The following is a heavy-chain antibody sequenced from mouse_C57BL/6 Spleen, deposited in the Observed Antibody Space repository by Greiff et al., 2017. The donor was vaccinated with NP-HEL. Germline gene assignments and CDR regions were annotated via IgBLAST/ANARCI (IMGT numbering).Heavy chain of an antibody. CDR1: GFTFSDYG. D-gene: IGHD2-4*01. J-gene: IGHJ2*01. Sequence: EVQLVESGGGLVQPGGSLKLSCAASGFTFSDYGMAWVRQAPRKGPEWVAFISNLAYSIYYADTVTGRFTISRENAKNTLYLEMSSLRSDDTAMYYCARSLDYDGFLFDYWGQGTTLTVSS. CDR3: ARSLDYDGFLFDY. CDR2: ISNLAYSI. V-gene: IGHV5-15*01.